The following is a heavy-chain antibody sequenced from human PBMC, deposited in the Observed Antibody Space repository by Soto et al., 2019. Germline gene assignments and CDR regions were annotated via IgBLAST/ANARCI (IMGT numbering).Heavy chain of an antibody. Sequence: QVQLVQSGAEVKKPGASVKVSCKASGYTFTSYGISWVRQAPGQGLEWMGWISAYNGNTNYAQKLQGRVTMTTDTSTSTAYMELRSLRSDDTAVYYCARDSDSRGYYSLFPPTPYYFDYWGQGTLVTVSS. D-gene: IGHD3-22*01. CDR2: ISAYNGNT. V-gene: IGHV1-18*01. CDR1: GYTFTSYG. J-gene: IGHJ4*02. CDR3: ARDSDSRGYYSLFPPTPYYFDY.